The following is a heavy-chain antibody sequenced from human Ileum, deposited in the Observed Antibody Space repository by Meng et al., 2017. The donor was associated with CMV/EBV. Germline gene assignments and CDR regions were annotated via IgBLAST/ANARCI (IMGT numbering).Heavy chain of an antibody. CDR1: GFTFSSYS. Sequence: GESLKISCAASGFTFSSYSMNWVRQVPGKGLVWVSGINSDGSRTFYADSVKGRFTISRDNAKNTVYLQMNSLRAEDTAVYYCEDFEVGWGLGTLVTVSS. J-gene: IGHJ4*02. V-gene: IGHV3-74*01. CDR2: INSDGSRT. D-gene: IGHD1-26*01. CDR3: EDFEVG.